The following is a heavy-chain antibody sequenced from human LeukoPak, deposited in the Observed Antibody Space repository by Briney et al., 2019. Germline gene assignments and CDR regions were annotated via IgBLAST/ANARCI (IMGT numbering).Heavy chain of an antibody. J-gene: IGHJ5*02. CDR2: ISAYNGNT. D-gene: IGHD3-22*01. Sequence: GASVKVSCKASGYTFTSYGISWVRQAPGQGLEWMGWISAYNGNTNYAQKLQGRVTMTTDTSTSTAYMELRSPRSDDTAVYYCARVLDYYDSSGYGGDWFDPWGQGTLVTVSS. V-gene: IGHV1-18*01. CDR1: GYTFTSYG. CDR3: ARVLDYYDSSGYGGDWFDP.